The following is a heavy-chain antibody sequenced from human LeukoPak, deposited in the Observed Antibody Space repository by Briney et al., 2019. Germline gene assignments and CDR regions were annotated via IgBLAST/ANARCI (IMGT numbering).Heavy chain of an antibody. CDR2: INPSGGST. CDR3: ASGQLELRQVRMDV. J-gene: IGHJ6*02. V-gene: IGHV1-46*01. D-gene: IGHD1-1*01. Sequence: ASVKVSCKASGYTFTGSYMDWVRQAPGQGLEWMGIINPSGGSTSYAQKFQGRVTMTRDTSTSTAYMELRSLRSDDTAVYYCASGQLELRQVRMDVWGQGTTVTVSS. CDR1: GYTFTGSY.